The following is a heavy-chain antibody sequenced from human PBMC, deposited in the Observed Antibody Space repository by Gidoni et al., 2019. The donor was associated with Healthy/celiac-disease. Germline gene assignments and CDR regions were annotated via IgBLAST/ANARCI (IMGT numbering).Heavy chain of an antibody. CDR1: GFTVSSNY. V-gene: IGHV3-66*01. Sequence: EVQLVESGGGLVQPGGSLRLSCAASGFTVSSNYMSWVRQAPGKGLGWVSVIYSGGSTYYADSVKGRFTISRDNSKNTLYLQMNSLRAEDTAVYYCARYCSSTSCYSAQDAFDIWGQGTMVTVSS. D-gene: IGHD2-2*01. J-gene: IGHJ3*02. CDR3: ARYCSSTSCYSAQDAFDI. CDR2: IYSGGST.